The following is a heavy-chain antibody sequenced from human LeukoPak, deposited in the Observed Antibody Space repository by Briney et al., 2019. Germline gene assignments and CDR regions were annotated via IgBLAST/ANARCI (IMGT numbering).Heavy chain of an antibody. CDR2: IDPKSGGT. D-gene: IGHD5-12*01. Sequence: ASVKVSCKASGYSFTGHYIHWVRQAPGQGLEWMGWIDPKSGGTNYAQKFHGRLTMTRDTSISTAYMELSRLRSDDTAVYYCARDTDIVATPGGFAYWGQGTLVTVSS. J-gene: IGHJ4*01. CDR3: ARDTDIVATPGGFAY. CDR1: GYSFTGHY. V-gene: IGHV1-2*02.